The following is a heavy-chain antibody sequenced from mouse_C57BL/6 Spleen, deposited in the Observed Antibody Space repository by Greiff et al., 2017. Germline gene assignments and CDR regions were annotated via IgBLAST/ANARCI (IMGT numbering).Heavy chain of an antibody. Sequence: QVQLQQPGAELVKPGASVKLSCKASGYTFTSYWMQWVKQRPGQGLEWIGEIDPSDSYTNYNQKFKGKATLTVDTASSTAYMQLSSLTSEDSAVYYCARSALGPCDYWGQGTTLTVSS. CDR2: IDPSDSYT. CDR1: GYTFTSYW. V-gene: IGHV1-50*01. D-gene: IGHD4-1*01. J-gene: IGHJ2*01. CDR3: ARSALGPCDY.